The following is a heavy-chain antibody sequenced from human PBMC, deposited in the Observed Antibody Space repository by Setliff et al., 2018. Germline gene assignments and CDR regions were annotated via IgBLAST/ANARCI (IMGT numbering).Heavy chain of an antibody. V-gene: IGHV1-18*01. D-gene: IGHD3-16*02. CDR3: ARGYYDHVWGSYRGLFDY. CDR2: ISGYNDNT. CDR1: GYTFNNYE. Sequence: ASVKVSCKASGYTFNNYEISWVRQAPGQGLEWMGWISGYNDNTNYAQKLQGRVTMTTDTSTNTVYMELRSLRSDDTAIYYCARGYYDHVWGSYRGLFDYWGQGTL. J-gene: IGHJ4*02.